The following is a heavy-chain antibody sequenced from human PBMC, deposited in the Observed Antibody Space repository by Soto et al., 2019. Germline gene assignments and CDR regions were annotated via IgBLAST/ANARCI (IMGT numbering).Heavy chain of an antibody. J-gene: IGHJ5*02. V-gene: IGHV6-1*01. D-gene: IGHD3-10*01. CDR2: TYSRSKWYN. Sequence: PSQTLSLTCAISGDSVSSNSAAWNWIRQSPSRGLEWLGRTYSRSKWYNDYAVSVKSRITINPDTSKNQFSLQLNSVTPEDTAVYYCARDFGALAITNWFDPWGQGSLVTASS. CDR1: GDSVSSNSAA. CDR3: ARDFGALAITNWFDP.